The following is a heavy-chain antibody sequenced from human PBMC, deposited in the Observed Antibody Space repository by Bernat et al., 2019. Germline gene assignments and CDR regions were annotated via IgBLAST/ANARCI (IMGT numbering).Heavy chain of an antibody. V-gene: IGHV3-33*01. CDR1: GFTFSSYG. D-gene: IGHD3-10*01. J-gene: IGHJ6*03. Sequence: QVQLVESGGGVVQPGRSLRLSCAASGFTFSSYGMHWVRQAPGKGLEWVAVIWYDGSNKYYADSVKGRFTISRDNSKNTLYLQMNSLRAEDTAVYYCAREGVPSYYYYYYMDFWGKGTTVTVSS. CDR2: IWYDGSNK. CDR3: AREGVPSYYYYYYMDF.